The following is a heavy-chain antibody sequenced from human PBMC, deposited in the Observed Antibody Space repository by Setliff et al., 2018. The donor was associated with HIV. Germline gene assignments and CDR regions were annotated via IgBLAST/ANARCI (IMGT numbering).Heavy chain of an antibody. J-gene: IGHJ5*02. CDR2: IYYSGST. D-gene: IGHD6-19*01. V-gene: IGHV4-59*08. Sequence: SETLSLTCTVSGASISSFYWSWIRQPPGKGLDWIGYIYYSGSTNYNPSLKSRVTMSVDTSKNRFSLKLNSVTAADTAVYYCARLNQQWLVRDSGSNWFDPWG. CDR3: ARLNQQWLVRDSGSNWFDP. CDR1: GASISSFY.